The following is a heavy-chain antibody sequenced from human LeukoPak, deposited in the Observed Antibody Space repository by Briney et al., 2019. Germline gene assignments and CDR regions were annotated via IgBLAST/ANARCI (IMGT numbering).Heavy chain of an antibody. Sequence: GGSLRLSCAASGLTFNTYVMHWVRQSPGKGLEWVAGLSQDGSNEYYADSVKGRFTISRDNSKNTLYVQVNSLRVDDTAVYYCAREANAFDIWGQGTMVTVSS. CDR3: AREANAFDI. J-gene: IGHJ3*02. V-gene: IGHV3-30*04. CDR1: GLTFNTYV. CDR2: LSQDGSNE.